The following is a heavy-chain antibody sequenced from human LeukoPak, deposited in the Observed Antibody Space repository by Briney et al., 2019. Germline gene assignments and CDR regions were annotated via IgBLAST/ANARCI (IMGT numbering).Heavy chain of an antibody. CDR2: MYYSGSH. D-gene: IGHD5-24*01. V-gene: IGHV4-39*07. J-gene: IGHJ5*01. CDR3: AAFRTRMATVWFDS. Sequence: SETLSLTCSVSGGSISTKSYYWGWIRQPPGKGLESIGSMYYSGSHYYNPSPKSQVTISVETSKNQFSLKLSSVTAADTAIYYCAAFRTRMATVWFDSWGQGTLVTVSS. CDR1: GGSISTKSYY.